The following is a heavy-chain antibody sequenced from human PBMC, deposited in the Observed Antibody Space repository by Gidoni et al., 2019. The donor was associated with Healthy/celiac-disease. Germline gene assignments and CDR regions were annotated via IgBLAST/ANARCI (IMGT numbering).Heavy chain of an antibody. CDR1: GYTFTGYY. CDR3: ARATSYRFDY. D-gene: IGHD3-16*02. CDR2: INPNCGGT. Sequence: QVQLVQSGAEVQKPGASVKVSCTASGYTFTGYYMHWVQQAPGQGLEWMGWINPNCGGTNYAQKIQGWVTINRDTSINTAYMGLSRLRSDDTAVYYCARATSYRFDYWGQGTLVTVSS. V-gene: IGHV1-2*04. J-gene: IGHJ4*02.